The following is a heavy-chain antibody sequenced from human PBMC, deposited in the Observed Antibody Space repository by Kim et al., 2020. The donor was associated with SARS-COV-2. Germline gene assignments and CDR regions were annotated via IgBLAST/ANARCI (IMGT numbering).Heavy chain of an antibody. V-gene: IGHV3-30*18. D-gene: IGHD4-17*01. Sequence: GGSLRLSCAASGFTFSSYGMHWVRQAPGKGLEWVAVISYDGSNKYYADSVKGRFTISRDNSKNTLYLQMNSLRAEDTAVYYCAKSPSYGDYVEASWFDPWGQGTLVTVSS. CDR2: ISYDGSNK. CDR1: GFTFSSYG. J-gene: IGHJ5*02. CDR3: AKSPSYGDYVEASWFDP.